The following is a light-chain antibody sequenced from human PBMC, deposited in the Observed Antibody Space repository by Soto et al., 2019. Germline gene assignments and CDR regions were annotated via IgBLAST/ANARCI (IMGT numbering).Light chain of an antibody. CDR1: QDISSY. CDR2: AAS. J-gene: IGKJ4*01. Sequence: IQLTQSPSSLSASVGDRVTITCRASQDISSYLAWYQQKPRKAPKLLIYAASTLQSGVPSRFSGSGSGTDFTLTIISLQPEDFATYYCQQLNSYPLTFGGGTKVDIK. V-gene: IGKV1-9*01. CDR3: QQLNSYPLT.